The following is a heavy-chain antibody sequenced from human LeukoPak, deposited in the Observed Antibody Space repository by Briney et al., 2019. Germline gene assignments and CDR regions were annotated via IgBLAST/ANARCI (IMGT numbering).Heavy chain of an antibody. CDR3: AGLIDCSGGSCYTELPLDV. V-gene: IGHV1-2*02. CDR1: GYTFTGYY. Sequence: GASVKVSCKASGYTFTGYYMHWVRQAPGQGLEWMGWINPNSGGTNYAQKFQGRVTTTRDTSISTAYMELSRLRSDDTAVYYCAGLIDCSGGSCYTELPLDVWGKGTTVTVSS. CDR2: INPNSGGT. J-gene: IGHJ6*04. D-gene: IGHD2-15*01.